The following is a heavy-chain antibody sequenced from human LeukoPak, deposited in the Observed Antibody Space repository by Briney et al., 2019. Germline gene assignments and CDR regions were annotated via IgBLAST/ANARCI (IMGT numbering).Heavy chain of an antibody. J-gene: IGHJ3*02. CDR3: TRAERTAAFDI. CDR2: IYYSGST. CDR1: GGSISSYY. Sequence: SETLSLTRTVSGGSISSYYWSWIRQPPGKGLEWIGYIYYSGSTNYNPSLKSRVTISVDTSKNQFSLKLSSVTAADTAVYYCTRAERTAAFDIWGQGTMVTVSS. V-gene: IGHV4-59*01.